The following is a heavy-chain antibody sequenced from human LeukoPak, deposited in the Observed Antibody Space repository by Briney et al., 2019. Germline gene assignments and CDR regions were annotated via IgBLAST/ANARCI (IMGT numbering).Heavy chain of an antibody. D-gene: IGHD6-19*01. V-gene: IGHV3-21*06. J-gene: IGHJ2*01. CDR2: ISSSSSYI. Sequence: GGSLRLSCAASGFTFSNYSMNWVRQAPGKGPEWVSSISSSSSYIYYADSVKGRFTISRDNAKNSVFLQMNSLRVEDTAVYYCARDFRGQWLKRGPSWYFDLWGRGTLVTVSS. CDR3: ARDFRGQWLKRGPSWYFDL. CDR1: GFTFSNYS.